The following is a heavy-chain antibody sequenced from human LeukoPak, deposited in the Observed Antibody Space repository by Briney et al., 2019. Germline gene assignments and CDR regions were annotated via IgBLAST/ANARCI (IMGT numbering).Heavy chain of an antibody. CDR1: DGSISNYF. J-gene: IGHJ5*02. Sequence: SETLSLTCTVPDGSISNYFWSWIRQPPGKGLEWIGYIYYSGSTNYNPSLKSRVTISVDTSKNQFSLKLSSVTAADTAVYYCARGYGGSRYSGFDPWGQGTLVTVSS. D-gene: IGHD2-15*01. CDR2: IYYSGST. V-gene: IGHV4-59*01. CDR3: ARGYGGSRYSGFDP.